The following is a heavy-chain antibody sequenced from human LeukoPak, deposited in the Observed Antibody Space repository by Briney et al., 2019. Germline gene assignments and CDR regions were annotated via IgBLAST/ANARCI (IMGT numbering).Heavy chain of an antibody. Sequence: ASVKVSCKASGYTFTSSDINWVRQAPGQGLEWMGGIIPIFGTANYAQKFQGRVTITTDESTSTAYMELSSLRSEDTAVYYCASAAELGVVRSYNYWGQGTLVTVSS. CDR3: ASAAELGVVRSYNY. CDR1: GYTFTSSD. CDR2: IIPIFGTA. V-gene: IGHV1-69*05. D-gene: IGHD3-3*01. J-gene: IGHJ4*02.